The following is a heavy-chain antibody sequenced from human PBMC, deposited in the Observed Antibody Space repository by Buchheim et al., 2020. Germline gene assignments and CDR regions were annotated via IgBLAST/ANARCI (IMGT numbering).Heavy chain of an antibody. CDR3: ARVRRYYDGSGYLQKSKYYFDY. CDR1: GGSISSYY. CDR2: IYYSGST. Sequence: QVQLQESGPGLVKPSETLSLTCTVSGGSISSYYWSWIRQPPGKGLEWIGYIYYSGSTNYNPSLKSRVTISVDTSKNQFSLKLSSVTAADTAVYYCARVRRYYDGSGYLQKSKYYFDYWGQGTL. V-gene: IGHV4-59*01. D-gene: IGHD3-22*01. J-gene: IGHJ4*02.